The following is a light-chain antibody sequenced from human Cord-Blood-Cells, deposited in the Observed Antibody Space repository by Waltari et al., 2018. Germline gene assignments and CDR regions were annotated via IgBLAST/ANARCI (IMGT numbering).Light chain of an antibody. CDR3: QSYDSSLSGSV. CDR2: GNS. Sequence: QSVLTQPPSVSGAPGQRVTISCPGSSPNIGPGYDVHWYHQLPGTAPKLLIYGNSNRPSGVPDRFSGSKSGTSASLAITGLQAEDEADYYCQSYDSSLSGSVFGGGTKLTVL. J-gene: IGLJ2*01. CDR1: SPNIGPGYD. V-gene: IGLV1-40*01.